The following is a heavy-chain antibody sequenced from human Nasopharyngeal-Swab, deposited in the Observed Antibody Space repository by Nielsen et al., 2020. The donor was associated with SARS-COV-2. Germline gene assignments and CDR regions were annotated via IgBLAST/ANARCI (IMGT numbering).Heavy chain of an antibody. CDR2: ISATSSYT. J-gene: IGHJ6*03. CDR1: GFTFSSYW. Sequence: GESLKISCAASGFTFSSYWMSWIRQAPGKGLEWISYISATSSYTNYADSVKGRLIISRDNAKNSLYLQMNSLRAEDTAVYYCARVAHAGDYYFYMDVWGKGTTVTVSS. V-gene: IGHV3-11*06. CDR3: ARVAHAGDYYFYMDV.